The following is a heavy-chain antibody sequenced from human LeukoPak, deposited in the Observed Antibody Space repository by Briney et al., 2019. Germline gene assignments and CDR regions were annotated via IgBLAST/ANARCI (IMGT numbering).Heavy chain of an antibody. CDR3: AKDPNYYDSSGPYYFDY. J-gene: IGHJ4*02. Sequence: GGSLRPSCAASGFTFSSYAMSWVRQAPGKGLEWVSAISGSGGSTYYADSVKGRFTISRDNSKNTLYLQMNSLRAEDTAVYYCAKDPNYYDSSGPYYFDYWGQGTLVTVSS. D-gene: IGHD3-22*01. CDR1: GFTFSSYA. V-gene: IGHV3-23*01. CDR2: ISGSGGST.